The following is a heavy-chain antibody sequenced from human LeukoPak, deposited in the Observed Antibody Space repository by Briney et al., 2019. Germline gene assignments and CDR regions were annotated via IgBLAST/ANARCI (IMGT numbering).Heavy chain of an antibody. CDR2: INHSGST. J-gene: IGHJ4*02. CDR3: ARDPVYSPPGY. D-gene: IGHD6-6*01. CDR1: GGSFSGYY. V-gene: IGHV4-34*01. Sequence: SETLSLTCAVYGGSFSGYYWSWIRQPPGKGLEWIGEINHSGSTNYNPSLKSRVTISVDTSKNQFSLKLSSVTAADTAVYYCARDPVYSPPGYWGQGTLVTVSS.